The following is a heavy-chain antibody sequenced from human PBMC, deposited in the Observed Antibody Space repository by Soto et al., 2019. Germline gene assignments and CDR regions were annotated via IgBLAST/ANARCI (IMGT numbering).Heavy chain of an antibody. CDR1: GGSISSGDYY. CDR3: XIYXGNSVYFDY. CDR2: IYYSGST. Sequence: QVQLQESGPGLVKPSQTLSLTYTVSGGSISSGDYYWSWIRQPPGKGLEWIRYIYYSGSTYYNPSLKXRXTXXXXTXXXXXSXXXXXXXXAXXAVYYCXIYXGNSVYFDYWGQGTLVTVSS. V-gene: IGHV4-30-4*01. J-gene: IGHJ4*02. D-gene: IGHD3-10*01.